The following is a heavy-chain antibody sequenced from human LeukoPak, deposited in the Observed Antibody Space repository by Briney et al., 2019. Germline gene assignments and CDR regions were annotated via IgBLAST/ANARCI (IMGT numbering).Heavy chain of an antibody. Sequence: PGGSLRLSCAASGFPFSHSAMSWVRQAPGKGLEWVSAIGGRADTTYYADSVKGRFTISRDNAKDTLYLQMNSLRADDTAVYYCARRDAANSKGLDFWGQGTQVTVSS. J-gene: IGHJ4*02. CDR2: IGGRADTT. D-gene: IGHD4/OR15-4a*01. CDR3: ARRDAANSKGLDF. CDR1: GFPFSHSA. V-gene: IGHV3-23*01.